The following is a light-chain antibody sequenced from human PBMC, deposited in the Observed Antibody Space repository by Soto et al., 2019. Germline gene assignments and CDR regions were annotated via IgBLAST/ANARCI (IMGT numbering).Light chain of an antibody. V-gene: IGKV4-1*01. CDR3: QQRSDWPRIT. CDR1: RSVLYKSNNKNH. Sequence: DIVMTQSPDSLAVALGERATMNCKCSRSVLYKSNNKNHLAWYQQKPGQPPQLIIYWASTRESGVPERFSGSGSGTDSTLTISSLEPEDFAVYFCQQRSDWPRITFGQGTRLEI. CDR2: WAS. J-gene: IGKJ5*01.